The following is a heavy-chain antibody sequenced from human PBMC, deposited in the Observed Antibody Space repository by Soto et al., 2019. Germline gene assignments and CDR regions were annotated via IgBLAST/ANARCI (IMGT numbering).Heavy chain of an antibody. Sequence: EVQLVESGGGLAQPGGSLILSCAASGFNFSIYWMHWVRQAPGKGLVWVSRIISDGSHTDYADSVKGRFTISRDNANNTLYLQINSLGAEDTAVFYCARGGAYGDYRSDYWGQGTLVTVSS. CDR1: GFNFSIYW. D-gene: IGHD4-17*01. V-gene: IGHV3-74*01. CDR3: ARGGAYGDYRSDY. J-gene: IGHJ4*02. CDR2: IISDGSHT.